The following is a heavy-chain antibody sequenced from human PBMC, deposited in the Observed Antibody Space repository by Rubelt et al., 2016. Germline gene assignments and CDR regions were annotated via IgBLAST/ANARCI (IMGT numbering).Heavy chain of an antibody. CDR2: INRDGGST. Sequence: RQAPGKGLEYVSAINRDGGSTYYVNSVKGRFTISRDNSKNTVYLQMGSLRVEDMAVYYCARNWELDYWGQGTLVTVSS. CDR3: ARNWELDY. D-gene: IGHD7-27*01. V-gene: IGHV3-64*01. J-gene: IGHJ4*02.